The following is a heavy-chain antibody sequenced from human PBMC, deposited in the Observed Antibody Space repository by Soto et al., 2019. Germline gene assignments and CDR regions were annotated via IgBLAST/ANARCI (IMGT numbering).Heavy chain of an antibody. D-gene: IGHD3-22*01. CDR2: IYYSWST. J-gene: IGHJ4*02. V-gene: IGHV4-61*01. CDR3: ARVPYYYDSSGYYYFDY. Sequence: ETLSLTGAVSGASVSSGSYYGSWIRQPPGKGLEWIGYIYYSWSTNYNPSLKSRVTISVDTSKNQFSLKLSSVTAADTAVYSCARVPYYYDSSGYYYFDYWGQGTLVTVSS. CDR1: GASVSSGSYY.